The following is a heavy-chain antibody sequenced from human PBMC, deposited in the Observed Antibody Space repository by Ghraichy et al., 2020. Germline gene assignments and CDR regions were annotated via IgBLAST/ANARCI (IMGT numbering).Heavy chain of an antibody. CDR3: ARDKRIAAALSYYYYYGMDV. CDR2: INHSGST. D-gene: IGHD6-13*01. V-gene: IGHV4-34*01. Sequence: ESLNISCTVYGGSFSDYYWSWIRQPPGKGLEWIGEINHSGSTNYNPSLKSRVTISVDTSKNQFSLKLSSVTAADTAVYYCARDKRIAAALSYYYYYGMDVWGQGTTVTLSS. CDR1: GGSFSDYY. J-gene: IGHJ6*02.